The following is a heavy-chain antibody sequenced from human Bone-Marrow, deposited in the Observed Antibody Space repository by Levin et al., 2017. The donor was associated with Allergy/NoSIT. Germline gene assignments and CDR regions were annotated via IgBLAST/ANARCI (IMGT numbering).Heavy chain of an antibody. D-gene: IGHD6-19*01. J-gene: IGHJ4*02. CDR1: GFTFSPYS. Sequence: GGSLRLSCAASGFTFSPYSINWVRQAPGKGLEWVSYINSVSTKYYADSVKGRFTISRDNANYSVSLQMNSLRDEDTAVYYCARSVEGHFDYWGQGTPVTVSS. CDR2: INSVSTK. CDR3: ARSVEGHFDY. V-gene: IGHV3-48*02.